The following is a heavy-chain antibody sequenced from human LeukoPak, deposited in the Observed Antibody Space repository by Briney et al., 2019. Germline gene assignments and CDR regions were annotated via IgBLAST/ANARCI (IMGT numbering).Heavy chain of an antibody. CDR3: ARLACGGDCYPPLYYFDY. D-gene: IGHD2-21*02. CDR1: GFTVSSNY. Sequence: GGSLRLSCAASGFTVSSNYMSWVRQAPGKGLEWVSVIYSGGSTYYADSVKGRFTISRDNSKNTLYLQMNSLRAEDTAVYYCARLACGGDCYPPLYYFDYWGQGTLVTVSS. J-gene: IGHJ4*02. CDR2: IYSGGST. V-gene: IGHV3-53*01.